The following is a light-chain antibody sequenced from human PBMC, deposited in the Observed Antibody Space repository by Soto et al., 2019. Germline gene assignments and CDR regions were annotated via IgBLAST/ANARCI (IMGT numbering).Light chain of an antibody. Sequence: EIVLTQSPGTLSLSPGERATLSCRASQSVSSSYLAWYQQKPGQAPRLLIYGASSRATGIPDRFSGSGSGTDFTLTISRLETEDFEVYYCQQYGSSPQTFGQGTKVDIK. CDR1: QSVSSSY. J-gene: IGKJ1*01. CDR2: GAS. CDR3: QQYGSSPQT. V-gene: IGKV3-20*01.